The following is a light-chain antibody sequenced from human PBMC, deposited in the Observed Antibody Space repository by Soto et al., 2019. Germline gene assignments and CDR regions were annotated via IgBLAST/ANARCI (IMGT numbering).Light chain of an antibody. CDR3: QQMKTYPRT. CDR1: QAVPSN. J-gene: IGKJ4*01. CDR2: EES. Sequence: DIHLTQSPSFLSASVGDSVTITCRPSQAVPSNMAWYQQKPGKPPKLLIYEESTLHSGVTSRFSGRKSGTQFTLTIYSLQPEDFATYYWQQMKTYPRTFGGGTKVEIK. V-gene: IGKV1-9*01.